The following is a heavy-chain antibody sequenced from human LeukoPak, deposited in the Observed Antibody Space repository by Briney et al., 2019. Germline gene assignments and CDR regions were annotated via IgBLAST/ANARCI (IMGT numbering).Heavy chain of an antibody. CDR2: IKQDGSEE. CDR3: AAYYSSSWDY. Sequence: PGGSLRFSCAASGFTFSSYSMSWVRQPPGKGLQWVANIKQDGSEEYCVASVKGRFTISRDNAKNSLYLQMNSLRAEDTAVYYCAAYYSSSWDYWGQGTLVTVSA. D-gene: IGHD6-13*01. CDR1: GFTFSSYS. J-gene: IGHJ4*02. V-gene: IGHV3-7*01.